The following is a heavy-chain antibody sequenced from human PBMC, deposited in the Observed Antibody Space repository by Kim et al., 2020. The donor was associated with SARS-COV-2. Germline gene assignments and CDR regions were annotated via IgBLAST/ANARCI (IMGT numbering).Heavy chain of an antibody. CDR3: ARDDYGCNSFVDALQL. CDR2: IDPRGRTI. V-gene: IGHV3-48*03. Sequence: GGSLRLSCAASGFTFSRYEMNWVRQAPGKGLEWVSYIDPRGRTIYYADFVKGRFTISRDNAKNSLYLHMNSLRAEDTAIYYCARDDYGCNSFVDALQLWGQGTMVTVPS. D-gene: IGHD4-17*01. J-gene: IGHJ3*01. CDR1: GFTFSRYE.